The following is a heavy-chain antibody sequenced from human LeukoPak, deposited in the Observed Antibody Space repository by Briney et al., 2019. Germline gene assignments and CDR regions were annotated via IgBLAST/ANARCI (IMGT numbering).Heavy chain of an antibody. J-gene: IGHJ4*02. CDR3: ARYPSDYSNAGDY. Sequence: GESLKVSCKGSGYSFTTYWIGWVRQMPGKGLEWMGIIYPDDSNTRYSPSFQGQVTISADKSISTAYLQWSSLKASDTAMYYCARYPSDYSNAGDYWGQGTLVTVSS. CDR2: IYPDDSNT. CDR1: GYSFTTYW. D-gene: IGHD4-11*01. V-gene: IGHV5-51*01.